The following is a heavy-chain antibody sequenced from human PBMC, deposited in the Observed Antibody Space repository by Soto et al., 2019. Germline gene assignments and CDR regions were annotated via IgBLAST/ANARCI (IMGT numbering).Heavy chain of an antibody. V-gene: IGHV3-23*01. CDR1: GFTFSNHA. Sequence: EVQLLESGGDLVQSGGSLRLSCVASGFTFSNHAMSWVRQAPGKGLEWVSTTGTSGRTRYYADSVKGRFTISRDNSRNAIFLQMNSLRVEDTAVYVCAKPPLRGLDQEGHWGQGTLVTVSS. J-gene: IGHJ4*02. CDR2: TGTSGRTR. CDR3: AKPPLRGLDQEGH. D-gene: IGHD6-19*01.